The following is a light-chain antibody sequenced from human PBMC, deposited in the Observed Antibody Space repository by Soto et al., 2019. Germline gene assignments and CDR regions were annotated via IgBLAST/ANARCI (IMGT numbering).Light chain of an antibody. V-gene: IGLV2-23*02. CDR1: SSDVGSYNL. Sequence: QSVLTQPASVSGSPGQSITISCTGTSSDVGSYNLVSWYQQHPGKAPKLMIYEVSKRPSGVSNRFSGSKSGNTASLTISGLQAEDEADYYCCSYAGSSPPPYVFGPGTKVTVL. CDR3: CSYAGSSPPPYV. CDR2: EVS. J-gene: IGLJ1*01.